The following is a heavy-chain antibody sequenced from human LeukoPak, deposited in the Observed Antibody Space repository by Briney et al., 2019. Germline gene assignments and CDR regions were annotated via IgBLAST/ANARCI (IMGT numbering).Heavy chain of an antibody. D-gene: IGHD2-2*01. CDR3: AREEVVVVPAATKYYYYYGMDV. CDR1: GFTFSDYY. V-gene: IGHV3-11*01. J-gene: IGHJ6*02. Sequence: PGGSLRLSCAASGFTFSDYYMSWIRQAPGKGLEWVSYISSSGSTIYYADSVKGRFTISRDNAKNSLYLQMNSLRAEDTAVYYCAREEVVVVPAATKYYYYYGMDVWGQGTTVTVSS. CDR2: ISSSGSTI.